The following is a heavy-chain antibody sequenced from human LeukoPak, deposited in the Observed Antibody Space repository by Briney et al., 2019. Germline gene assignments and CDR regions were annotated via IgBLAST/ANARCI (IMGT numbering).Heavy chain of an antibody. CDR1: GGSISSYY. Sequence: PSETLSLTCTVSGGSISSYYWSWIRQPPGKGLEWIGYIYYSGSTNYNPSLKSRVAISVDTSKNQFSLKLSSVTAADTAVYYCARNIVGDPGSSWTFDYWGQGTLVTVSS. CDR3: ARNIVGDPGSSWTFDY. CDR2: IYYSGST. D-gene: IGHD6-13*01. J-gene: IGHJ4*02. V-gene: IGHV4-59*01.